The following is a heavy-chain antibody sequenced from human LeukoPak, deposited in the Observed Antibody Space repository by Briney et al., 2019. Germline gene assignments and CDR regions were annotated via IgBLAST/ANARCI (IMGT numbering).Heavy chain of an antibody. Sequence: PSETLSLTCTVSGGSIISYYWSWIRQPPGKGLEWMGHIYFSGSTNYNPSLKSRVSISVDTSKNQFSLKLSSVTAADTAVYYCARLRFGELRAGGYYGMDVWGQGTTVTVSS. J-gene: IGHJ6*02. CDR1: GGSIISYY. D-gene: IGHD3-10*01. CDR3: ARLRFGELRAGGYYGMDV. V-gene: IGHV4-59*08. CDR2: IYFSGST.